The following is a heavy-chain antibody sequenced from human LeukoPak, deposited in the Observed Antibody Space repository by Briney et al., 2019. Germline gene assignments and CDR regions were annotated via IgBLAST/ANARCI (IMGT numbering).Heavy chain of an antibody. CDR3: ARGQLPNDYGDY. CDR1: GYTFTSYD. CDR2: MNPNSGNT. Sequence: ASVKVSCKASGYTFTSYDINWVRQATGQGLEWTGWMNPNSGNTGYAQKFQGRVTMTRNTSISTAYMELSSLRSEDTAVYYCARGQLPNDYGDYWGQGTLVTVSS. J-gene: IGHJ4*02. V-gene: IGHV1-8*01. D-gene: IGHD1-7*01.